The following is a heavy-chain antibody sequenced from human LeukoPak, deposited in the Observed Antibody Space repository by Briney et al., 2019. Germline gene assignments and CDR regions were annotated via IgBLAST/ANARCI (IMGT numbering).Heavy chain of an antibody. J-gene: IGHJ4*02. D-gene: IGHD6-13*01. CDR2: ISYDGSNK. V-gene: IGHV3-30-3*01. Sequence: GGSLRLSCAASGFTFSSYAMHWVRQAPGKGLEWVAVISYDGSNKYYADSVKGRFTIPRGNSKNTLYLQMNSLRAEDTAVYYCARGYSSSWYYDDYWGQGTLVTVSS. CDR3: ARGYSSSWYYDDY. CDR1: GFTFSSYA.